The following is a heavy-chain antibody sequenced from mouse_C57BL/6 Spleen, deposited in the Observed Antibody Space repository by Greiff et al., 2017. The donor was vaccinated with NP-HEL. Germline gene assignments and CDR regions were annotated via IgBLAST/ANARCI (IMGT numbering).Heavy chain of an antibody. CDR1: GFTFSSYT. V-gene: IGHV5-9*01. CDR2: ISGGGGNT. CDR3: ARLYSNFFDY. D-gene: IGHD2-5*01. J-gene: IGHJ2*01. Sequence: EVMLVESGGGLVKPGGSLKLSCAASGFTFSSYTMSWVRQTPEKRLEWVATISGGGGNTYYPDSVKGRFTISRDNAKNTLYLQMSSLRSEDTALYYCARLYSNFFDYWGQGTTLTVSS.